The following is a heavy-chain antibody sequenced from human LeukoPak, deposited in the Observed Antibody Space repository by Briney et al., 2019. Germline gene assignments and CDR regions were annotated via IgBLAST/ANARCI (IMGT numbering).Heavy chain of an antibody. D-gene: IGHD5-12*01. V-gene: IGHV3-23*01. CDR1: GFIFNNYV. CDR3: AKGMLATGWIDS. J-gene: IGHJ4*02. Sequence: GGSLRLSCAASGFIFNNYVMSWVRQAPGKGLEWVSFITGYGDRTYYADSVKGRFTISRDNSKNTVYLQLNSLRTEDTAVYYCAKGMLATGWIDSWGLGTLVTVSP. CDR2: ITGYGDRT.